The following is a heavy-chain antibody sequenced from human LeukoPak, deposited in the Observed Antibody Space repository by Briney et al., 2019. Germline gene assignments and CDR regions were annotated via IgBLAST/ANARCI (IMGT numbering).Heavy chain of an antibody. D-gene: IGHD6-13*01. CDR2: INDSGST. CDR3: AKHRGAAGWRSFDI. Sequence: GSLRLSCAASGFTFTDYAMSWVRQAPGRGLEWLGEINDSGSTKYNPSLKSRVTISIDTSKNQFSLKLNSVTAADTAVYYCAKHRGAAGWRSFDIWGQGTMVTVSS. J-gene: IGHJ3*02. V-gene: IGHV4-34*08. CDR1: GFTFTDYA.